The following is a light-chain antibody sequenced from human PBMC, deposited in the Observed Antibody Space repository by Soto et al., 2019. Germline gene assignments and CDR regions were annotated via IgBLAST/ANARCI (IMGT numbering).Light chain of an antibody. Sequence: ESVLTQSPSTLSLSPGERATRSCSASQSVSSYLAWYQQKPGQAPRLLIYDASNRATGIPARFSGSGSGTDFTLTISSLEPEDFAVYYCQQYGSSPAITFGQGTRLEIK. J-gene: IGKJ5*01. CDR3: QQYGSSPAIT. CDR2: DAS. V-gene: IGKV3-11*01. CDR1: QSVSSY.